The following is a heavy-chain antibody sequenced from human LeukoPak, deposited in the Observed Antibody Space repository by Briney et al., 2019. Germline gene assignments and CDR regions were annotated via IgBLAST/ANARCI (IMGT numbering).Heavy chain of an antibody. J-gene: IGHJ4*02. V-gene: IGHV3-23*01. Sequence: PGGSLRLSCAASGFTFSSYAMSWVRQAPGKGLEWVSAISGSGGSTYYADSVKGRFTISRDNSKNTLYLQVNSLRAEDTAVYYCAKDRWRGSSWPYYFDYWGQGTLVTVSS. CDR3: AKDRWRGSSWPYYFDY. CDR1: GFTFSSYA. D-gene: IGHD6-13*01. CDR2: ISGSGGST.